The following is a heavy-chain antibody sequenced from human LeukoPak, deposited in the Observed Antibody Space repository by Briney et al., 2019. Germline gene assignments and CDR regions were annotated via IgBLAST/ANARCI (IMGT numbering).Heavy chain of an antibody. CDR3: ARRLTQYDCFDP. Sequence: SQTLSLTCAISGDSVSSNSITWNWIRQSPSRGLEWLGRTYYRSTWYNDYAVSVRGRITVNPDTSKNQFSLHLNSVTPEDTAVYYCARRLTQYDCFDPWGQGILVTASS. CDR1: GDSVSSNSIT. V-gene: IGHV6-1*01. CDR2: TYYRSTWYN. J-gene: IGHJ5*02. D-gene: IGHD2-2*01.